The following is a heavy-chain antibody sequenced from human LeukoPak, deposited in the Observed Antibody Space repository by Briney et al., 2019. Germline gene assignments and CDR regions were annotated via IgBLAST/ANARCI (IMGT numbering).Heavy chain of an antibody. CDR2: IYYSGST. Sequence: PSQTLSLTCTVSGGSISSSSYYWGWIRKPPGKGLEWIGSIYYSGSTYYNPSLKSRVTISVDTSKNQFSLKLSSVTAADTAVYYCARHGGVSYTGFGYWGQGTLVTVSS. CDR1: GGSISSSSYY. V-gene: IGHV4-39*01. J-gene: IGHJ4*02. D-gene: IGHD3-16*01. CDR3: ARHGGVSYTGFGY.